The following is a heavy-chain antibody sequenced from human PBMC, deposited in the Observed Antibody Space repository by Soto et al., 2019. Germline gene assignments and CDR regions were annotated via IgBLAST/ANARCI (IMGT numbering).Heavy chain of an antibody. J-gene: IGHJ6*02. Sequence: SETLSLTCAVYVGSFSGYYWSWIRQPPGKGLEWIGYIHYSGSIIYNPSFKSRVTISVDTSKNQFSLQLSSVTAADTAVYFCAREDDGGDRDYYGLDVWGQGTTVTVSS. CDR1: VGSFSGYY. CDR3: AREDDGGDRDYYGLDV. V-gene: IGHV4-34*09. CDR2: IHYSGSI. D-gene: IGHD2-21*02.